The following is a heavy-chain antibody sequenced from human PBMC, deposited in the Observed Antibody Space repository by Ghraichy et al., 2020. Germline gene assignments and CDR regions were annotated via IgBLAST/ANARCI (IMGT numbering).Heavy chain of an antibody. CDR2: IKQDGSEK. D-gene: IGHD4-17*01. Sequence: ESLNISCAASGFTFSSYWMSWVRQAPGKGLEWVANIKQDGSEKYYVDSVKGRFTISRDNAKNSLYLQMNSLRAEDTAVYYCARTHYGDYPRYWGQGTLVTVSS. CDR3: ARTHYGDYPRY. CDR1: GFTFSSYW. J-gene: IGHJ4*02. V-gene: IGHV3-7*01.